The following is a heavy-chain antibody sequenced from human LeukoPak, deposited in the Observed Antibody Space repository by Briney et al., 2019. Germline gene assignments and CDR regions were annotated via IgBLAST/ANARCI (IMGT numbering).Heavy chain of an antibody. CDR3: ARGDRPEEPRGNGIYDY. CDR1: GYTFSSYY. D-gene: IGHD4-23*01. V-gene: IGHV1-46*01. CDR2: INPSIGST. J-gene: IGHJ4*02. Sequence: GASVKVSCKASGYTFSSYYIHWVRQAPGQGLEWMGLINPSIGSTSYAQKFQGRVTMTRDTSTSTLYMELSSLRSEDTAVYYCARGDRPEEPRGNGIYDYWGQGTLVTVSS.